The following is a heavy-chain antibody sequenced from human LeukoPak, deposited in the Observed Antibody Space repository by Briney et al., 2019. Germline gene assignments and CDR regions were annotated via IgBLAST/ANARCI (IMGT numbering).Heavy chain of an antibody. D-gene: IGHD6-19*01. CDR3: ATTRAYSSGWYYPGYDRVLEYYFDY. Sequence: SQTLSLTCAISGDSVSSNSAAWNWIRQSPSRGLEWLGRTYYRSKWYNDYAVSVKSRITINPDTSKNQFSLQLNSVTPEDTAVYYCATTRAYSSGWYYPGYDRVLEYYFDYWGQGTLVTVSP. V-gene: IGHV6-1*01. CDR1: GDSVSSNSAA. J-gene: IGHJ4*02. CDR2: TYYRSKWYN.